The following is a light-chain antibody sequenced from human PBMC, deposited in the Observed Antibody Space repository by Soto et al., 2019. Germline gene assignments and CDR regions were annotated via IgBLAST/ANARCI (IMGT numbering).Light chain of an antibody. J-gene: IGKJ1*01. Sequence: AIRMTQSPSSLSASTGDRVTITWRASQGISSYLAWYQQKPGKAPKLLIYAASTLQSGVPSRFSGSPSGTDSTINISCMQSEYLATYHCQQYYSYPRKCGQGTKVDIK. CDR1: QGISSY. CDR3: QQYYSYPRK. CDR2: AAS. V-gene: IGKV1-8*01.